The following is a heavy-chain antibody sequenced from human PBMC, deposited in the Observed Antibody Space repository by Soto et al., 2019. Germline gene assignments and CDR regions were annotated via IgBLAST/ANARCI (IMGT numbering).Heavy chain of an antibody. Sequence: ASVKVSCKASGYTFTSYGISWVRQAPGQGLEWMGWISAYNGNTNYAQKLQGRVTMTTDTSTSTAYMELRSLRSDDTAVYYCARGGRRYLDWLSIRYYFDYWGQGTLVTVSS. D-gene: IGHD3-9*01. V-gene: IGHV1-18*01. J-gene: IGHJ4*02. CDR2: ISAYNGNT. CDR3: ARGGRRYLDWLSIRYYFDY. CDR1: GYTFTSYG.